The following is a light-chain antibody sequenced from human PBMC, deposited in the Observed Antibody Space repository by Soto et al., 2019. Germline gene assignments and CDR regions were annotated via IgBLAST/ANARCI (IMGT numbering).Light chain of an antibody. J-gene: IGLJ1*01. Sequence: QSVLTQPASVSGSPGQSITISCTGSSSDVVFYNYVSWYQQHPGKAPKFMIYDVSNRPLGVSNLFSGSKSGNTASLTIFGLQAEDEADYYCCSYSNCITPAYVFGTGTKVTVL. V-gene: IGLV2-14*01. CDR2: DVS. CDR3: CSYSNCITPAYV. CDR1: SSDVVFYNY.